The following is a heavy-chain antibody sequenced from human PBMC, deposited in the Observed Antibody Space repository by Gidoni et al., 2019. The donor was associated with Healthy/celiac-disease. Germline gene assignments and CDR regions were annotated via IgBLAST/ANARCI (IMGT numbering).Heavy chain of an antibody. CDR2: INHSGST. CDR3: ARDPYCTNGVCYFDY. J-gene: IGHJ4*02. D-gene: IGHD2-8*01. CDR1: GWSFSGYY. Sequence: QVQLQQWGAGLLKPSETLSPTCAVHGWSFSGYYWSWLRQPPGKGLEWIGEINHSGSTNYNPSLKSRVTISVDTSKNQFSLKLSSVTAADTAVYYCARDPYCTNGVCYFDYWGQGTLVTVSS. V-gene: IGHV4-34*01.